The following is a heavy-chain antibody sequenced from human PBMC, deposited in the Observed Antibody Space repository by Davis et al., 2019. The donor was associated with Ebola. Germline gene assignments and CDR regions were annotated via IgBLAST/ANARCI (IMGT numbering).Heavy chain of an antibody. CDR2: FSVTNGGT. CDR1: GFTFSSYA. Sequence: GGSLRLSCAASGFTFSSYAMSWVRQAPGKGLEWVSSFSVTNGGTYYADSVKGRFTISRDNSKNTLYLQMNSLRADDTAVYFCARDGPNYDVDYWGQGTLVTVSA. V-gene: IGHV3-23*01. J-gene: IGHJ4*02. D-gene: IGHD3-22*01. CDR3: ARDGPNYDVDY.